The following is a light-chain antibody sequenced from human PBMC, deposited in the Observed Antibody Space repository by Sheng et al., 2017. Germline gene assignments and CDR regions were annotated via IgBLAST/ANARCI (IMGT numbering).Light chain of an antibody. CDR1: QSIGNW. Sequence: DIQVTQSPSTLSASVGDRVTITCRASQSIGNWLAWYQQKPGKAPQLLIYETSSLESGVPSRFSGTGSGTEFTLTISSLQPDDFATYYCQDYDSYSQYTFGQGTKLEIK. CDR3: QDYDSYSQYT. J-gene: IGKJ2*01. CDR2: ETS. V-gene: IGKV1-5*03.